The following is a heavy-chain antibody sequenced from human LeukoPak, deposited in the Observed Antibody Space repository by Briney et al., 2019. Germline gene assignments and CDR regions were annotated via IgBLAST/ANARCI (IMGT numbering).Heavy chain of an antibody. CDR1: GGSFNNYA. CDR3: AKGGRVGGGITMIRGVRNFYYYMDV. V-gene: IGHV1-69*06. Sequence: GASVKVSCKASGGSFNNYAITWVRQAPGQGLEWMGGIIPIFGSPNYAQKFQGRVTITADKSTSTAYMDLSSLRSEDTAVYYCAKGGRVGGGITMIRGVRNFYYYMDVWGKGTTVIISS. J-gene: IGHJ6*03. D-gene: IGHD3-10*01. CDR2: IIPIFGSP.